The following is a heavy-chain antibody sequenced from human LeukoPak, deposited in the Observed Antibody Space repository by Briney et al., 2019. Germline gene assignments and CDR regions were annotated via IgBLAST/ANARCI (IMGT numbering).Heavy chain of an antibody. CDR1: GFTVSSNY. D-gene: IGHD2/OR15-2a*01. J-gene: IGHJ5*02. CDR2: IYSGGST. Sequence: GGSLRLSCAASGFTVSSNYMSWVRQAPGKGLEWVSVIYSGGSTYYADSVKGRFTISRDNSKNTLYLQMNSLRAEDTAVYYCARVRIRVTLPGPREVWFDPWGQGALVTVSS. CDR3: ARVRIRVTLPGPREVWFDP. V-gene: IGHV3-53*01.